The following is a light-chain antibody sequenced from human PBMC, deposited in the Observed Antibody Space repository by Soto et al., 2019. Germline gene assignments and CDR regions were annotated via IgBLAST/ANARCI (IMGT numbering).Light chain of an antibody. CDR3: QQYYTSPLT. CDR2: WAS. V-gene: IGKV4-1*01. CDR1: QSVLFTSNNKNY. Sequence: DIVMTQSPDSLAVSLGERATIKCKSSQSVLFTSNNKNYLGWFQQKPRQPPKLLLSWASTRESGVTDRFSGSGSGKDLTLTISSLQAEDVAFYYCQQYYTSPLTFGGGTKVDIK. J-gene: IGKJ4*01.